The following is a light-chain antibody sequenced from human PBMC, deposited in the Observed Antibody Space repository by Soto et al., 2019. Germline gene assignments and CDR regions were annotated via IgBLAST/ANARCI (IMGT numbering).Light chain of an antibody. CDR3: QQYNSYLYT. CDR1: QSVGHW. V-gene: IGKV1-5*03. Sequence: DIQMTQSPSTLSASVGDRVTITCRASQSVGHWLAWYQQKPGKAPKLLIYGASSIESGVPSRFSGSGSGTEFTLTISRLQPDDFATYYCQQYNSYLYTFGQGTKLEIK. CDR2: GAS. J-gene: IGKJ2*01.